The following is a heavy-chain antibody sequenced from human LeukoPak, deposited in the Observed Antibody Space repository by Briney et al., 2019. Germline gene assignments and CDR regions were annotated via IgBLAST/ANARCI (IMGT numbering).Heavy chain of an antibody. CDR2: IYTSGTI. V-gene: IGHV4-4*07. CDR3: ARDRYFHDSSGYYSLAFDI. D-gene: IGHD3-22*01. Sequence: PSETLSLTCTVSGGSISSYYWSWIRQPAGTALEWIGRIYTSGTITYNPSLKSRVTMSVDTSKNQFSLKLSSVTAADTAVYYCARDRYFHDSSGYYSLAFDIWGQGTMVTVSS. CDR1: GGSISSYY. J-gene: IGHJ3*02.